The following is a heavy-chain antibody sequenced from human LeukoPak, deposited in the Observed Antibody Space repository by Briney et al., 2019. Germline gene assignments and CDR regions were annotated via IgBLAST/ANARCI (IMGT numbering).Heavy chain of an antibody. CDR3: ARDPSYSGSYWDYFDY. Sequence: ASVKVSCKASGYTFTGYYMHWVRQAPGQGLEWMGWINPNSGGTNYAQKFQGRVTMTRDTSISTAYMELSRLRSDDTAVYYCARDPSYSGSYWDYFDYWGQGTLVTVSS. D-gene: IGHD1-26*01. J-gene: IGHJ4*02. CDR1: GYTFTGYY. V-gene: IGHV1-2*02. CDR2: INPNSGGT.